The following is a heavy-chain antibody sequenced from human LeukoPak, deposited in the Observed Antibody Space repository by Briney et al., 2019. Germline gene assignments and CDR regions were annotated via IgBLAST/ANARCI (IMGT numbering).Heavy chain of an antibody. CDR2: IYTSGST. CDR3: ARGLYYCDSSGYLYYFDY. J-gene: IGHJ4*02. CDR1: GGSISSGSYY. V-gene: IGHV4-61*02. D-gene: IGHD3-22*01. Sequence: KPSQTLSLTCTVSGGSISSGSYYRSWIRQPAGKGLEWIGRIYTSGSTNYNPSLKSRVTISVDTSKNQFSLKLSSVTAADTAVYYCARGLYYCDSSGYLYYFDYWGQGTLVTVSS.